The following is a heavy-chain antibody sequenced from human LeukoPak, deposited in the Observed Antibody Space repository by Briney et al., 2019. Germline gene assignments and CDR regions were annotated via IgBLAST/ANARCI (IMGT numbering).Heavy chain of an antibody. Sequence: ASVKVSCKVSGYTLTELSMHWVRQAPRKGLEWMGGFDPEDGETIYAQKFQGRVTMTEDTSTDTAYMELSSLRSEDTAVYYCATGPWGATVRSWFDPWGQGTLVTVSS. CDR3: ATGPWGATVRSWFDP. V-gene: IGHV1-24*01. D-gene: IGHD1-26*01. J-gene: IGHJ5*02. CDR2: FDPEDGET. CDR1: GYTLTELS.